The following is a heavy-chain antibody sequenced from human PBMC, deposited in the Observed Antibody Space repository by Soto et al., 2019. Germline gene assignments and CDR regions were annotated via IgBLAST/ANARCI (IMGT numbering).Heavy chain of an antibody. D-gene: IGHD3-3*01. CDR2: ISAYNGNT. CDR3: AREMLYYDFWSGYYTHYYGMDV. Sequence: ASVKVSCKASGYTFTSYGISWVRQAPGQGLEWMGWISAYNGNTNYAQKLQGRVTMTTDTPTSTAYMELRSLRSDDTAVYYCAREMLYYDFWSGYYTHYYGMDVWGQGTTVTVSS. V-gene: IGHV1-18*01. CDR1: GYTFTSYG. J-gene: IGHJ6*02.